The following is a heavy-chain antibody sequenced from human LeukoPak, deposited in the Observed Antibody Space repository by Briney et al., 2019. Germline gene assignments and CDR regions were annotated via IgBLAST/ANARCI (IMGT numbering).Heavy chain of an antibody. Sequence: GESLKISCKGSGYRFTSYWIGWVRQMPGKGLDWMGIIYPGDSDNRYSPSFQGEVTSSADKSISTAYLQWSSLKASDTAMYYCARRPRSSSSPFDYWGQGTLVTVSS. D-gene: IGHD6-6*01. CDR1: GYRFTSYW. V-gene: IGHV5-51*01. CDR2: IYPGDSDN. CDR3: ARRPRSSSSPFDY. J-gene: IGHJ4*02.